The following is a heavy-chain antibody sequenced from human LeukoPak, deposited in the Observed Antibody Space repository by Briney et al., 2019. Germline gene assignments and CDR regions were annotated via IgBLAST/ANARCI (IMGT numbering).Heavy chain of an antibody. V-gene: IGHV3-23*01. D-gene: IGHD1-26*01. J-gene: IGHJ4*02. CDR3: AKGRNQWELLPEFDY. CDR1: GFSFSSYA. CDR2: ISGSGSSR. Sequence: GGSLRVSCAASGFSFSSYAMSWVRQAPGKRLEWVSAISGSGSSRYYADSVKGRFTISRDNSKNTLYLQMNSLRAEDTAVYYCAKGRNQWELLPEFDYWGQGTLVTVSS.